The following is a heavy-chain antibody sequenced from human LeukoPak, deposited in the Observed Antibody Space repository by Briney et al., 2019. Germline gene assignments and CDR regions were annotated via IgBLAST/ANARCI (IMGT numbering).Heavy chain of an antibody. V-gene: IGHV4-34*01. CDR3: ARASASVGIAAAVSYYYYYMDV. D-gene: IGHD6-13*01. J-gene: IGHJ6*03. Sequence: SETLSLTCAVYGGSFSGYYWSWIRQPPGKGLEWIGEINHSGSTNYNPSLKSRVTISVDTSKNQFSLKLSSVTAADTAVYYCARASASVGIAAAVSYYYYYMDVWGKGTTVTVSS. CDR1: GGSFSGYY. CDR2: INHSGST.